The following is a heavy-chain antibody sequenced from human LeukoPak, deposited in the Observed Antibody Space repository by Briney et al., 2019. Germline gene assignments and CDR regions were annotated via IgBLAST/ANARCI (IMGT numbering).Heavy chain of an antibody. CDR2: IYGGGST. Sequence: GGSLRLSCAATGLSVSSNFMSWVRQAPGKGLEWVSVIYGGGSTYYADSVKGRFTISRDNAKNSLYLQMNSLRAEDTAVYYCAREGCSSTSCYHLDYWGQGTLVTVSS. V-gene: IGHV3-53*01. J-gene: IGHJ4*02. D-gene: IGHD2-2*01. CDR1: GLSVSSNF. CDR3: AREGCSSTSCYHLDY.